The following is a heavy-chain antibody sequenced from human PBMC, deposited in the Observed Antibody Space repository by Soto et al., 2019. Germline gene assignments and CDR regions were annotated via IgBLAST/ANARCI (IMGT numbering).Heavy chain of an antibody. CDR3: VRGRQQQMVREWYFDL. J-gene: IGHJ2*01. CDR1: GLTVSDYD. V-gene: IGHV3-13*01. CDR2: IGLAGDT. Sequence: EVQLVESGGGLVQPGGSLRLSCAASGLTVSDYDMQWVRQVAGKGLEWVSAIGLAGDTYYSDSVKGRFTISREDAKNSLSLQMNTLRAGDTAVYYCVRGRQQQMVREWYFDLWGRGTPVTVSS. D-gene: IGHD6-13*01.